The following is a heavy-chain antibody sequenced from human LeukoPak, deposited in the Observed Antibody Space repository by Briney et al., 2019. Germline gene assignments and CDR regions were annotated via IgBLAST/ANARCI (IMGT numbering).Heavy chain of an antibody. J-gene: IGHJ1*01. CDR2: IWSDGSDN. CDR3: AKDAQRGFDYSNSLQN. CDR1: GFTFSHYG. V-gene: IGHV3-33*06. Sequence: PGGSLRLSCAASGFTFSHYGMHWVRQTPGAGLEWVAVIWSDGSDNYYAKSVKGRFTISRDNSKNSLFLQMNSLRDEDTGVYYCAKDAQRGFDYSNSLQNWGQGILVTVSS. D-gene: IGHD4-11*01.